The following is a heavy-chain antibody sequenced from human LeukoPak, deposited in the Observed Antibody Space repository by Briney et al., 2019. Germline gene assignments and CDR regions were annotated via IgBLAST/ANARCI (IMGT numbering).Heavy chain of an antibody. V-gene: IGHV4-34*01. CDR3: ARGVAVAGTDY. J-gene: IGHJ4*02. D-gene: IGHD6-19*01. Sequence: SETLSLTCAVYGGSFSGYYWSWIRQPPGKGLEWIGEINHSGTNYNPSLKSRVTISVDTSKNQFSLKLSSVTAADTAVYYCARGVAVAGTDYWGQGTLVTVSS. CDR2: INHSGT. CDR1: GGSFSGYY.